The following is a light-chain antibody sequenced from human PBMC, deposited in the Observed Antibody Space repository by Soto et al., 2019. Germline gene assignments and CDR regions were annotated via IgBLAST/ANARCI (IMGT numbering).Light chain of an antibody. CDR1: QSINKN. CDR2: GAS. J-gene: IGKJ1*01. Sequence: EIVMTRSPVTLSVSPGERATLICRASQSINKNLAWYQQKPGQAPRLLIHGASTRAIGIPDRFSGSGSGTEFTLTISSLQSEDFAVYYCQHYNNWWTFGQGTKVEIK. V-gene: IGKV3-15*01. CDR3: QHYNNWWT.